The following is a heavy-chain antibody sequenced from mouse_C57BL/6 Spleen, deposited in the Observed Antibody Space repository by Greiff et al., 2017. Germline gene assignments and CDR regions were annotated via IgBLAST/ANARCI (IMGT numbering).Heavy chain of an antibody. CDR2: IWTGGGT. D-gene: IGHD2-4*01. Sequence: VHLVESGPGLVAPSQSLSITCTVSGFSLTSYAISWVRQPPGKGLEWLGVIWTGGGTNYNSALKSRLSISKDNSKSQVFLKMNSLQTDDTARYYCASYYDYPYYAMDYWGQGTSVTVSS. V-gene: IGHV2-9-1*01. J-gene: IGHJ4*01. CDR1: GFSLTSYA. CDR3: ASYYDYPYYAMDY.